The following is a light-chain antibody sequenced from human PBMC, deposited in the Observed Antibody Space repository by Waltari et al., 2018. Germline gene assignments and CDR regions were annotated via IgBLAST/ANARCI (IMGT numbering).Light chain of an antibody. V-gene: IGLV2-23*01. J-gene: IGLJ1*01. CDR2: EAT. Sequence: QSALSQPASVSGSPGQSLTITCTGASTDLASYNLVAWYQHHPNRAPKLIIYEATKRPSVISHRFSGAKSGATASLRSSGLQADDEADYYCCSYTGSSTSYGCGGGTKVTVL. CDR3: CSYTGSSTSYG. CDR1: STDLASYNL.